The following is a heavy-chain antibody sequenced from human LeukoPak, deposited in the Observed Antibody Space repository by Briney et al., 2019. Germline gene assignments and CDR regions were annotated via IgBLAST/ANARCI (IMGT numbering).Heavy chain of an antibody. Sequence: GASVKVSCKASGYTFTSYYMHWVRQAPGQGLEWMGIINPRGGTTRYAQKFQGRVTMTRDTSTSTVYMELSSLRSEDTAVYFCARGVESNGWYYFDYWGQGTLVTVSS. J-gene: IGHJ4*02. CDR2: INPRGGTT. CDR1: GYTFTSYY. V-gene: IGHV1-46*01. CDR3: ARGVESNGWYYFDY. D-gene: IGHD6-19*01.